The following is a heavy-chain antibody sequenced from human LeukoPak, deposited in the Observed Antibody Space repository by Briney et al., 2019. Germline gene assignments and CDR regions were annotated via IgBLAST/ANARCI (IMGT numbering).Heavy chain of an antibody. Sequence: GGSLRLSCAASGFTFSSYSMNWVRQAPGKGLEWVSSISSSSSYIYYADSVKGRFTISRDNAKNSLYLQMNSLRAEDTAVYYCARGECCSSTSCYTLDYWGQGTLVTVSS. CDR2: ISSSSSYI. V-gene: IGHV3-21*01. CDR1: GFTFSSYS. CDR3: ARGECCSSTSCYTLDY. J-gene: IGHJ4*02. D-gene: IGHD2-2*02.